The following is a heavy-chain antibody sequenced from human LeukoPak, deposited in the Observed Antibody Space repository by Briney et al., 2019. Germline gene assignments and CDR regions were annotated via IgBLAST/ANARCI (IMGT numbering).Heavy chain of an antibody. CDR1: GFNVTSYS. J-gene: IGHJ5*02. CDR2: ISSSNTYI. CDR3: ARDHQASGWFYWFGP. Sequence: PGGSLRLSCAASGFNVTSYSMNWVRQAPGKGLEWDSSISSSNTYIYYADSVRGRFTISRDSARNSLYLQMNSLRDEDTAVYYCARDHQASGWFYWFGPWGQGALVTVSS. D-gene: IGHD6-19*01. V-gene: IGHV3-21*01.